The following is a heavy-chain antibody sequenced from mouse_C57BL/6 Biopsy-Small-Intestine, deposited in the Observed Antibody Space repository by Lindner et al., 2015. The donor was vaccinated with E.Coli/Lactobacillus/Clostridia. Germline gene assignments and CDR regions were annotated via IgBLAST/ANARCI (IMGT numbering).Heavy chain of an antibody. V-gene: IGHV1-54*01. CDR3: TRGANWDAFDY. D-gene: IGHD4-1*01. Sequence: VQLQESGAELVRPGTSVKVSCKASGYAFTNYLIEWIKQRPGQGLEWIGVINPGSGDTNYDEKFKGKASLTADKSSSTAYMQLSSLTSEDSAVYFCTRGANWDAFDYWGQGTTLTVSS. J-gene: IGHJ2*01. CDR2: INPGSGDT. CDR1: GYAFTNYL.